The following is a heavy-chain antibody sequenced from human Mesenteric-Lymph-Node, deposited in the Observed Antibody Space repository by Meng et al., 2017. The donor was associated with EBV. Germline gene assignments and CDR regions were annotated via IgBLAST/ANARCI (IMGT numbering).Heavy chain of an antibody. V-gene: IGHV4-34*01. J-gene: IGHJ4*02. CDR1: GGSFSGYY. CDR3: ARGDTMVQGGFDY. CDR2: INHSGST. Sequence: VQLRQWGAGLLEPSETLSLTCAVYGGSFSGYYWSWIRQPPGKGLEWIGEINHSGSTNYNPSLKSRVTISVDTSKNQFSLKLSSVTAADTAVYYCARGDTMVQGGFDYWGQGTLVTVSS. D-gene: IGHD3-10*01.